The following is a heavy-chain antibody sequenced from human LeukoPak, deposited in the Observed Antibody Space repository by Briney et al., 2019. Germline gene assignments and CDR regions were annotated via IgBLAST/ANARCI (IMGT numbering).Heavy chain of an antibody. J-gene: IGHJ4*02. V-gene: IGHV4-59*11. CDR1: GGPISSHY. CDR2: IYYSGST. D-gene: IGHD5-24*01. Sequence: SETLSLTCTVSGGPISSHYWSWIRQPPGKGLEWIGYIYYSGSTNYNPSLKSRVTISVDTSKNQFSLKLSSVTAADTAVYYCARGTSRDGYNVYFDYWGQGTLVTVSS. CDR3: ARGTSRDGYNVYFDY.